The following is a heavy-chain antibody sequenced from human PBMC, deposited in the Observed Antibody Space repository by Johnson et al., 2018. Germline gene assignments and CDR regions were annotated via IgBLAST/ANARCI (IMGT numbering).Heavy chain of an antibody. V-gene: IGHV1-69*01. J-gene: IGHJ1*01. Sequence: QVQLVESGAEVKKPGSSVKVSCKASGGTFSSYGLSWVRQAPGQGLEWMGGFIPILGAANYGQKFQGRVTITGDESTNTAYMELSSLRSEDTAVDYCATPISAGAEYFQHWGQGTLVTVSS. CDR3: ATPISAGAEYFQH. CDR1: GGTFSSYG. CDR2: FIPILGAA. D-gene: IGHD3-3*01.